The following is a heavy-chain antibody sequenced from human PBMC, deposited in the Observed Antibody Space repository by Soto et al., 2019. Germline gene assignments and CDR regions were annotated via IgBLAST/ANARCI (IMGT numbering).Heavy chain of an antibody. CDR1: GFTFSSYE. V-gene: IGHV3-48*03. Sequence: EVQLVESGGGLVQPGGSLRLSCAASGFTFSSYEMNWVRQAPGKGLEWVSYISSSGSTIYYADSVKGRFTISRDNAKNSLYLQMNSLRAEDTAVYYCAGWSMRVTIFGVVILHGMDVWGQGTKVTVSS. CDR3: AGWSMRVTIFGVVILHGMDV. D-gene: IGHD3-3*01. J-gene: IGHJ6*02. CDR2: ISSSGSTI.